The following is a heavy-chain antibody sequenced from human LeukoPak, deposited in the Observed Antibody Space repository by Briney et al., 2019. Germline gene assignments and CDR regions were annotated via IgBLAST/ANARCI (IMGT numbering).Heavy chain of an antibody. J-gene: IGHJ1*01. CDR1: GYTFTDYY. D-gene: IGHD3-10*01. CDR2: ISTYNGDT. V-gene: IGHV1-18*01. CDR3: ARGRYYGSGSYYYPRPFQH. Sequence: GASVKVSCKASGYTFTDYYVTWVRQAPGQGLEWMGWISTYNGDTNYAQKFQGRVTMTTDTSTGTAHMELRSLRSEDTAVYYCARGRYYGSGSYYYPRPFQHWGQGTLVTVSS.